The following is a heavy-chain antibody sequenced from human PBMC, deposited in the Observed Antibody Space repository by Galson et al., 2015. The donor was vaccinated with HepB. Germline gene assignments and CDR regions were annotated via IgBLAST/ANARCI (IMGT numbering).Heavy chain of an antibody. D-gene: IGHD1-14*01. CDR2: IIPILGIA. CDR1: GGTFSSYT. V-gene: IGHV1-69*04. J-gene: IGHJ3*02. Sequence: SVKVSCKASGGTFSSYTISWVRQAPGQGLEWMGRIIPILGIANYAQKFQGRVTITADKSTSTAYMELSSLRSEDTAVYYCARDLIMYPDKSAGSAFDIWGQGTMVTVSS. CDR3: ARDLIMYPDKSAGSAFDI.